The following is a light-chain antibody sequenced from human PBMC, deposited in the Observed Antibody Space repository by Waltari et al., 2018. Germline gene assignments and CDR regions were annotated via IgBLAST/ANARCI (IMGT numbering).Light chain of an antibody. CDR1: GSNIWAANA. CDR2: GTT. J-gene: IGLJ3*02. V-gene: IGLV1-40*01. Sequence: QSVLTQPPSVSGAPGQRVTIPCTRSGSNIWAANAVPWYQQLPRAAPKLLIYGTTSRPLGVPARFFGSTSGTSASLAITGLQAEDEADYYCQSYDTSLSVVFGGGTKLTVL. CDR3: QSYDTSLSVV.